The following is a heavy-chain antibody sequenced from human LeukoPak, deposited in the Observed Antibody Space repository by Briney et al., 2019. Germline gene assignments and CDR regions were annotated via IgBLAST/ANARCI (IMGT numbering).Heavy chain of an antibody. CDR3: ARAAITGTGFYYFDY. CDR2: IYYSGST. V-gene: IGHV4-30-4*01. Sequence: SQTLSLTCTVSGGSISSGDYSWSWIRQPPGKGLEWIVYIYYSGSTYYNPSLKSRVTISVDTSKNQFSLKLSSVTAADTAVYYCARAAITGTGFYYFDYWGQGTLVTVSS. D-gene: IGHD1-20*01. CDR1: GGSISSGDYS. J-gene: IGHJ4*02.